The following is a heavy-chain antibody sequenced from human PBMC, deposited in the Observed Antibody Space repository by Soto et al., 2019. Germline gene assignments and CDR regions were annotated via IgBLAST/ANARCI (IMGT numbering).Heavy chain of an antibody. V-gene: IGHV4-61*08. CDR2: IYYSGST. J-gene: IGHJ6*03. D-gene: IGHD2-2*03. CDR3: ARVDIVVVPAAIFHMDV. CDR1: GGAISSCGYY. Sequence: SETLSLTCTVSGGAISSCGYYWSWIRHHPGKGLEWIGYIYYSGSTNYNPSLKSGVTISVDTSKKQFSLKLSSVNAADTAVYYCARVDIVVVPAAIFHMDVWGNGTTVTVSS.